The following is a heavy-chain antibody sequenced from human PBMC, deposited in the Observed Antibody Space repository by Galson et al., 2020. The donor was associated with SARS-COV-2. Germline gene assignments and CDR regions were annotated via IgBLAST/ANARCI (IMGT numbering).Heavy chain of an antibody. CDR3: ARRPLWFGELSHYYYYMDV. CDR2: ISAYNGNT. J-gene: IGHJ6*03. Sequence: ASVKVSCKASGYTFTSYGISWVRQAPGQGLEWMGWISAYNGNTNYAQKLQGRVTMTTDTSTSTAYMELRSLRSDDTAVYYCARRPLWFGELSHYYYYMDVWGKGTTVTVSS. CDR1: GYTFTSYG. D-gene: IGHD3-10*01. V-gene: IGHV1-18*01.